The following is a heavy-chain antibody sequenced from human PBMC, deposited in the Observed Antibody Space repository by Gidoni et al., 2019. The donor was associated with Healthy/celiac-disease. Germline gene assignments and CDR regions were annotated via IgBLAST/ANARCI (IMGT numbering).Heavy chain of an antibody. Sequence: QVQLQESGPGLVKPSETLSLTCTVAGGSISSYYWCWIRQPPGKGLEWIGYIYYSGRTTYNPSLKSRVTISVDTSKNQDSLKLSSVTAADTAVYYCARASSYDILTGYYYYYYYMDVWGKGTTVTVSS. CDR1: GGSISSYY. CDR2: IYYSGRT. V-gene: IGHV4-59*01. D-gene: IGHD3-9*01. J-gene: IGHJ6*03. CDR3: ARASSYDILTGYYYYYYYMDV.